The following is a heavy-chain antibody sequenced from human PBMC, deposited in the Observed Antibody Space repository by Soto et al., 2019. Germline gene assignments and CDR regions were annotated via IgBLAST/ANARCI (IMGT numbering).Heavy chain of an antibody. V-gene: IGHV1-18*01. CDR2: ISAYNGNT. CDR3: ARHPYGNDAFDI. CDR1: GYTFTSYG. Sequence: ASVKVSCKASGYTFTSYGISWVRQAPGQGLEWMGWISAYNGNTNYAQKLQGRVTMTTDTSTSTAYMELRSLRSDATAVYYCARHPYGNDAFDIWGQGTMVTVSS. J-gene: IGHJ3*02. D-gene: IGHD4-17*01.